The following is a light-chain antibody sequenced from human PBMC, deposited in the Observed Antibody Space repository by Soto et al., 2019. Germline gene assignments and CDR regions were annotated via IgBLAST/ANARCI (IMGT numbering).Light chain of an antibody. Sequence: DIVMTQSPDSLSVSLSERATINCKSSQTFLYSSNNKNHLAWYQQRPGQPPKLLFSWASTRESGVPDRFSASGSGTDFTLSIGSLQAEDVAVYYCQQYYSTPRTFGQGTKVDIK. CDR3: QQYYSTPRT. CDR1: QTFLYSSNNKNH. V-gene: IGKV4-1*01. J-gene: IGKJ1*01. CDR2: WAS.